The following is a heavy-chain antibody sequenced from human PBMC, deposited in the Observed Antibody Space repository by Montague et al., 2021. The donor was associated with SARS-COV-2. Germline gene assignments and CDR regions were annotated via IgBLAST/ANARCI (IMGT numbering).Heavy chain of an antibody. CDR2: IYYRGST. CDR1: GGSINSSY. V-gene: IGHV4-59*01. J-gene: IGHJ5*02. Sequence: TLSLTCTVSGGSINSSYWSWIRRPPGKGLEWIGYIYYRGSTNYNPSLETRVTISVDPSKNQFSLKMRSVTAADTAVYYCAREDRWNWFDPWGQGTLVIVSS. CDR3: AREDRWNWFDP. D-gene: IGHD5-24*01.